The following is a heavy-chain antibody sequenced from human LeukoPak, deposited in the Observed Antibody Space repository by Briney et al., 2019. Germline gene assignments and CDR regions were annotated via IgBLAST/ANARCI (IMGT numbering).Heavy chain of an antibody. CDR3: ASILDRDNWFDP. CDR1: GYTFTSYG. CDR2: ISAYNGNT. Sequence: ASVKVSCKASGYTFTSYGISWVRQAPGQGLVWMGWISAYNGNTNYAQKLQGRVTMTTDTSTSTAYMELRSLRSDDTAVYYCASILDRDNWFDPWGQGTLVTVSS. V-gene: IGHV1-18*01. J-gene: IGHJ5*02.